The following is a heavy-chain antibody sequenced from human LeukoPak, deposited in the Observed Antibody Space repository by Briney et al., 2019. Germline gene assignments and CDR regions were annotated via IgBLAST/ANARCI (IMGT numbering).Heavy chain of an antibody. D-gene: IGHD1-26*01. Sequence: GASVKVSCKASGYTFTGYYMHWVRQAPGQGLEWMGWINPNSGGTNYAQKFQGRVTMTRDTSISTAYMELSRLRSDDTAVYYCARDRTVGSYHGYYFDYWGQGTLVTVSS. CDR3: ARDRTVGSYHGYYFDY. CDR1: GYTFTGYY. V-gene: IGHV1-2*02. CDR2: INPNSGGT. J-gene: IGHJ4*02.